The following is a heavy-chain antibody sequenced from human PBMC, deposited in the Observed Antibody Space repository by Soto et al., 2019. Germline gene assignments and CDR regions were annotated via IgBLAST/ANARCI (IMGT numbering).Heavy chain of an antibody. CDR3: ARGPYSGSYLARFDY. Sequence: QVQLVQSGAEVKKPGSSVKVSCKASGGTFSSYAISWVRQAPGQGLEWMGGIIPIFGTANYAQKFQGRVKITADESTSTAYMELGRLRSEDTAVYYCARGPYSGSYLARFDYWGQGTLVTVSS. V-gene: IGHV1-69*01. CDR2: IIPIFGTA. CDR1: GGTFSSYA. D-gene: IGHD1-26*01. J-gene: IGHJ4*02.